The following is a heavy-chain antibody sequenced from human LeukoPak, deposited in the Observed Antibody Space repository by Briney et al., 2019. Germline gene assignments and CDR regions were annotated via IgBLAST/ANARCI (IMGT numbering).Heavy chain of an antibody. J-gene: IGHJ6*03. CDR1: GGSFSGYY. CDR2: INHSGST. V-gene: IGHV4-34*01. CDR3: ARPLYYYACMDV. Sequence: SETLSLTCAVYGGSFSGYYWSWIRQPPGKGLEWIGEINHSGSTNYNPSLKSRVTISVDTPKNQFSLKLSSVTAADTAVYYCARPLYYYACMDVWGKGTTVTVSS.